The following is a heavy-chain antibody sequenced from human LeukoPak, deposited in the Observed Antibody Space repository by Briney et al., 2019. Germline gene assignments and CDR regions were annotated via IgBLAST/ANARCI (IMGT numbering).Heavy chain of an antibody. CDR1: GGSFTTYY. Sequence: PSETLSLTCAVYGGSFTTYYGTWIRQPPGKGLEWVGEINLRGTTNYNPSPKSRVTISLDTSKNQFSLKLTSVTAADTAVYYCVGTKYNDSPVLSNWGQGSLVTVSS. V-gene: IGHV4-34*01. CDR2: INLRGTT. D-gene: IGHD1-1*01. J-gene: IGHJ4*02. CDR3: VGTKYNDSPVLSN.